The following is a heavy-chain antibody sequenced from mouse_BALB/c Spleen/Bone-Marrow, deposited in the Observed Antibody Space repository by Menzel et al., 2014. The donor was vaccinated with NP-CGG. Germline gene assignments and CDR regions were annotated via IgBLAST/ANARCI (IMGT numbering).Heavy chain of an antibody. CDR1: GFTFSSFA. D-gene: IGHD1-1*01. Sequence: EVKLMESGGGLVQPGGSRKLSCAASGFTFSSFAMHWVRQAPEKGLEWVAYISSGSSTIYYADTVVGRFTISRDNPKNTLFLQMTSLRSEDTAMYYCARSGSSSGYFDYWGQGTTLTVSS. CDR3: ARSGSSSGYFDY. J-gene: IGHJ2*01. V-gene: IGHV5-17*02. CDR2: ISSGSSTI.